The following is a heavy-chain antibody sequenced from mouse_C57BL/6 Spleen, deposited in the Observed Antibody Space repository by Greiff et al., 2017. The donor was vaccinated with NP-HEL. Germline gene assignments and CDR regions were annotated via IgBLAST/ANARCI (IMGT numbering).Heavy chain of an antibody. CDR2: INPSNGGT. CDR1: GYTFTSYW. J-gene: IGHJ4*01. CDR3: ARNGYYGSSLYYYAMDY. V-gene: IGHV1-53*01. Sequence: QVQLQQPGTELVKPGASVKLSCKASGYTFTSYWMHWVKQRPGQGLEWIGNINPSNGGTNYNEKFKSKATLTVDKSSSTAYMQLSSLTSEDSAVYYCARNGYYGSSLYYYAMDYWGQGTSVTVTS. D-gene: IGHD1-1*01.